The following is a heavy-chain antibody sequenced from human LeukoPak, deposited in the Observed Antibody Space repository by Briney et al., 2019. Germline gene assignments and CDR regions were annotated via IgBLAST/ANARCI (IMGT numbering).Heavy chain of an antibody. CDR2: IYSGGST. J-gene: IGHJ6*03. D-gene: IGHD3-10*01. Sequence: GGSLRLSCAASGFTVSSNYMSWVRQAPGKGLEWVSVIYSGGSTYYADSVKGRFTISRDNSKNTLYLQMNSLRAEDTAVYYCARDRNYYGSGSYYNGPRSYYYYMDVWGKGTTVTVSS. V-gene: IGHV3-66*02. CDR1: GFTVSSNY. CDR3: ARDRNYYGSGSYYNGPRSYYYYMDV.